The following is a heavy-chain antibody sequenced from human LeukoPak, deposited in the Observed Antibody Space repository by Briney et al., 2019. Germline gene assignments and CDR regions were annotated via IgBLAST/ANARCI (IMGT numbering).Heavy chain of an antibody. CDR2: IYSGGST. D-gene: IGHD6-13*01. CDR3: ARVTRAAAGSYYYYYMDV. V-gene: IGHV3-53*01. J-gene: IGHJ6*03. CDR1: GFAVSSNY. Sequence: GGSLRLSCAASGFAVSSNYMSWVRQAPGKGLEWVSVIYSGGSTYYADSVKGRFTISRDNSKNTRYLQMNSLRAEDTAVYYCARVTRAAAGSYYYYYMDVWGKGTTVTISS.